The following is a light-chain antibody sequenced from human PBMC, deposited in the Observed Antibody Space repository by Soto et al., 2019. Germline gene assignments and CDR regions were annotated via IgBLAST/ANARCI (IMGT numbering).Light chain of an antibody. CDR2: DAS. CDR3: QHYNSYSEA. Sequence: DIHMTQSPSTLSRSVGARVTITCRASQTISSWLAWYQQKPGKAPKLLIYDASTLKSGVPSRFSGSGSGTEFTLTISSLKTDDFATYYCQHYNSYSEAFGQGTKVDIK. CDR1: QTISSW. J-gene: IGKJ1*01. V-gene: IGKV1-5*03.